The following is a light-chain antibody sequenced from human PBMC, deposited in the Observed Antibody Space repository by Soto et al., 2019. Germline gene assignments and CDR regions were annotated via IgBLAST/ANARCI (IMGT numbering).Light chain of an antibody. CDR3: AAWDDSLRGRV. V-gene: IGLV1-47*01. CDR1: SSNVGVNF. Sequence: QSVLTQPPSASGTPWQRVTISCSGSSSNVGVNFVYWYQHLPGTAPKLLIYRNDQRPSGVPDRFSGSKSGTSSSLAISGLRYEDEADYYCAAWDDSLRGRVFGTGTKVPVL. J-gene: IGLJ1*01. CDR2: RND.